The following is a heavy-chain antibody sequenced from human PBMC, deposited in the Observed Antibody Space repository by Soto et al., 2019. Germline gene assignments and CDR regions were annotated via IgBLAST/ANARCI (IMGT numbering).Heavy chain of an antibody. CDR1: GFTFSSYD. J-gene: IGHJ6*02. Sequence: PGGSLRLSCAASGFTFSSYDMHWVRQATGKGLEWVSAIGTAGDTYYPGSVKGRFTISRENAKNSLYLQMNSLRAGDTAVYYCARGLGLEQNYYYYGMDVWGQGATVTVSS. V-gene: IGHV3-13*04. CDR2: IGTAGDT. CDR3: ARGLGLEQNYYYYGMDV.